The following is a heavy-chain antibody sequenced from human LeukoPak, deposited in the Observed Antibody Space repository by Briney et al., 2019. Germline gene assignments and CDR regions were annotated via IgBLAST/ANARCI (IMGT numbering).Heavy chain of an antibody. Sequence: GGSLRLSCAASGFTFSTSGIHWVRQAPGKGLEWVAFIRNGGSNKYYGDSMKGRFTIFRDNSKYTLYLQMSTLRTEDTAAYYCARGGRTPFDYWGQGTLVTVSS. V-gene: IGHV3-30*02. CDR1: GFTFSTSG. J-gene: IGHJ4*02. CDR2: IRNGGSNK. CDR3: ARGGRTPFDY. D-gene: IGHD3-16*01.